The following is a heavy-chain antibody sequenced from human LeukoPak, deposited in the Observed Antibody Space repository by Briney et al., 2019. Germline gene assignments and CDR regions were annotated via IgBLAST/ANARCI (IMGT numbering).Heavy chain of an antibody. D-gene: IGHD3-9*01. V-gene: IGHV3-21*04. CDR1: GFTFSSYS. J-gene: IGHJ5*02. Sequence: PGGSLRLSCAASGFTFSSYSMNWVRQAPGKGLEWVSSISSSSSYIYYADSVKGRFTISRDNAKNSLYPQMNSLRAEDTAVYYCARAILTGLDWFDPWGQGTLVTVSS. CDR2: ISSSSSYI. CDR3: ARAILTGLDWFDP.